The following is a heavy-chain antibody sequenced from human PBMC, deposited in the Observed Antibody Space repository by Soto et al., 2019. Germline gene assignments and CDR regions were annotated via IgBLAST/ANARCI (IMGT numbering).Heavy chain of an antibody. Sequence: PXEGLSLNGTVSGASISSYYWSWIRQPPGKGLEWIGYIYYSGSTKYNPSLKSRVTISVDTSKNQFSMKLSSVTAADTAVYYCARVAHRYYFDYWGQGTKVTVSS. J-gene: IGHJ4*02. V-gene: IGHV4-59*13. CDR3: ARVAHRYYFDY. CDR1: GASISSYY. CDR2: IYYSGST.